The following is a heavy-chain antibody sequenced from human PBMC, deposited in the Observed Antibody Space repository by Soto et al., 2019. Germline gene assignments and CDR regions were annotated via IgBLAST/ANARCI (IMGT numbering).Heavy chain of an antibody. CDR1: GGSIGGYY. J-gene: IGHJ4*02. V-gene: IGHV4-59*01. D-gene: IGHD6-13*01. Sequence: VQLQESGPGLVKPSETLSLTCTVSGGSIGGYYWSWIRQSPGKGLEWIGYIHYSGSTNYNPSLKSRVTISVDTSKNQLSLMLSSVTAADTAVYYCARVSAAGTKSPFDYWGQRTRVTVSS. CDR3: ARVSAAGTKSPFDY. CDR2: IHYSGST.